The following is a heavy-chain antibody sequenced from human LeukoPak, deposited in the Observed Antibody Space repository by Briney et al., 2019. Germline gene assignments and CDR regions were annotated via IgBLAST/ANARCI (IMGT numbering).Heavy chain of an antibody. D-gene: IGHD3-22*01. J-gene: IGHJ4*02. CDR2: IYYIGTT. Sequence: SETLSLTCTVSGDSIINYYWSWIRQPPGKGLEWIGYIYYIGTTNYNPSLKSRVTISIDTSKNQFSLKLSSVTAADTAVYYCVREGVGSSGYYPFDYWGQGILVTVSS. V-gene: IGHV4-59*13. CDR1: GDSIINYY. CDR3: VREGVGSSGYYPFDY.